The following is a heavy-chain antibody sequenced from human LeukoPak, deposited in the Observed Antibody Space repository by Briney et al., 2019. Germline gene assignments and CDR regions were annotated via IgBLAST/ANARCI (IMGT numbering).Heavy chain of an antibody. CDR1: GFTFSSYW. V-gene: IGHV3-7*01. Sequence: GGSLRFSCAASGFTFSSYWMSWVRQAPGKGLEWVANIKQDGSEKYYVDSVKGRFTISRDNAKNSLYLQMNSLRAEDTAVYYCARDGEYSSSSAAFDIWGQGTMVTVSS. CDR2: IKQDGSEK. J-gene: IGHJ3*02. CDR3: ARDGEYSSSSAAFDI. D-gene: IGHD6-6*01.